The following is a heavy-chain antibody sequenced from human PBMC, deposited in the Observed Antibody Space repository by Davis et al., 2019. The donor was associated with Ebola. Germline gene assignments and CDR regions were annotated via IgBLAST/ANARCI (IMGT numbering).Heavy chain of an antibody. V-gene: IGHV3-48*02. CDR1: GFTFSSYS. CDR2: ISSSSSTI. CDR3: ARDNVRWSSHEPFDY. Sequence: ESLKISCAASGFTFSSYSMNWVRQAPGKGLEWVSYISSSSSTIYYADSVKGRFTISRDNAKNSLYLQMNSLRDEDTAVYYCARDNVRWSSHEPFDYWGQGTLVTVSS. J-gene: IGHJ4*02. D-gene: IGHD1-26*01.